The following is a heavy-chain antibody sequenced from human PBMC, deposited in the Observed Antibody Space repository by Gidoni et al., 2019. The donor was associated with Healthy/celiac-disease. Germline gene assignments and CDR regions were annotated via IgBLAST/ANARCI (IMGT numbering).Heavy chain of an antibody. CDR1: GFTFDDYA. CDR2: ISWNSGSI. V-gene: IGHV3-9*01. CDR3: AKQRGNWNPFDY. J-gene: IGHJ4*02. Sequence: EVQLVESGGGLVQPGRSLRLSCAASGFTFDDYAMHWVRQAPGKGLEWVSGISWNSGSIGYADSVKGRFTISRDNAKNSLYLQMNSLRAEDTALYYCAKQRGNWNPFDYWGQGTLVTVSS. D-gene: IGHD1-20*01.